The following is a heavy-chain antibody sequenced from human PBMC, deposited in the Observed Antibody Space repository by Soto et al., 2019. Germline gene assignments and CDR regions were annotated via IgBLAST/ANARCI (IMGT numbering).Heavy chain of an antibody. CDR3: ARDRFSGYSSSWYVSGGAFDI. D-gene: IGHD6-13*01. V-gene: IGHV3-11*01. J-gene: IGHJ3*02. CDR1: GFTFSDYY. Sequence: QVQLVESGGGLVKPGGSLRLSCAASGFTFSDYYMSWIRQAPGKGLEWVSYISSSGSTIYYADSVKGRFTISRDNAKNSLYLQMNSLRAEDTAVYYCARDRFSGYSSSWYVSGGAFDIWGQGTMVTVSS. CDR2: ISSSGSTI.